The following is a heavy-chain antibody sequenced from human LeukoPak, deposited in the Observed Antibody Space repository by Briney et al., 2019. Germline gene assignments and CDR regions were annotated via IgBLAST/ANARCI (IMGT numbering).Heavy chain of an antibody. J-gene: IGHJ4*02. D-gene: IGHD3-3*01. Sequence: PSETLSLTCTVSGGSISSGGYYWSWIRQPPGKGLEWIGYIYHSGSTYYNPSLKSRVTISVDRSKNQFSLRLSSVTAADTAVYYCARAGQVDHRITIFGVDYWGQGTLVTVSS. V-gene: IGHV4-30-2*01. CDR3: ARAGQVDHRITIFGVDY. CDR1: GGSISSGGYY. CDR2: IYHSGST.